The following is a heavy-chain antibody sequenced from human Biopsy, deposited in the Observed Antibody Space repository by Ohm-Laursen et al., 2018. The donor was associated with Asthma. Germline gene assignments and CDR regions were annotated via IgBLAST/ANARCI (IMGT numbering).Heavy chain of an antibody. CDR3: VRDGTDDAFDI. CDR1: GFSFSNFA. Sequence: SLRLSCTASGFSFSNFAIHWVRQAPGKGLEWVGVISKDASTQDYADSVKGRFTMVRDNSKNTLDLQMNSLREEDTAVYYCVRDGTDDAFDIWGQGTVVSVSS. J-gene: IGHJ3*02. CDR2: ISKDASTQ. V-gene: IGHV3-30*01. D-gene: IGHD1-1*01.